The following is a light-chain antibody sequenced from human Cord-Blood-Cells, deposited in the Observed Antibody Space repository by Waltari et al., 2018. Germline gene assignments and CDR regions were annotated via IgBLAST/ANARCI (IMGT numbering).Light chain of an antibody. V-gene: IGKV4-1*01. J-gene: IGKJ5*01. CDR2: WAS. CDR1: QSVLYSSNNKNY. CDR3: QQYYSTPIT. Sequence: DIVMTQSPDSLAVSLGERATINCKSSQSVLYSSNNKNYLAWYQQKPGQPPKLLIYWASTREAGVPDRFSGSESGTDVTLTISSLQAEDVAVYYCQQYYSTPITFGQGTRLEIK.